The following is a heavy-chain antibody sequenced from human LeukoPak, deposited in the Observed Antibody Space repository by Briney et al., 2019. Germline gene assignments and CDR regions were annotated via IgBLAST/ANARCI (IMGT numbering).Heavy chain of an antibody. V-gene: IGHV4-34*01. CDR1: GGSFSGYY. J-gene: IGHJ4*02. D-gene: IGHD2-15*01. CDR2: IHHSGST. CDR3: ASRAATILDY. Sequence: PSETLSLTCAVYGGSFSGYYWSWIRQPPGKGLEWIGEIHHSGSTNYKPSLKSRVTISVDKSKNQFSLKLSSVTAADTAVYYCASRAATILDYWGQGTLVTVSS.